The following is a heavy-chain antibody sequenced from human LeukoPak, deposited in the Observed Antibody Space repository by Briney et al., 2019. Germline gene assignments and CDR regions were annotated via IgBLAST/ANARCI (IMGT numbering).Heavy chain of an antibody. CDR3: ASATSDYYGSGSYYKFPYYYYGMDV. CDR2: IYYSGST. V-gene: IGHV4-59*12. CDR1: GGSISRYY. J-gene: IGHJ6*04. D-gene: IGHD3-10*01. Sequence: SETLSLTCTVSGGSISRYYWSWIRQPPGKGLEWIGYIYYSGSTNYNPSLKSRVTISVDTSKNQFSLKLSSVTAADTAVYYCASATSDYYGSGSYYKFPYYYYGMDVWGKGTTVTVSS.